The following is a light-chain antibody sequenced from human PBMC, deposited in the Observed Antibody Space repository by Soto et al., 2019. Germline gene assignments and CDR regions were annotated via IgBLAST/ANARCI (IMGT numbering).Light chain of an antibody. CDR3: QQSVTTPLT. Sequence: DIQMTQSPSSPSASVGDRVTITCRASQNIHSYLNWYKQTPGKPPELLIFGVSNLERGVPSRVSGRGPGTDVTRTSSRLQREDFARYYCQQSVTTPLTFGGGTK. J-gene: IGKJ4*01. CDR2: GVS. V-gene: IGKV1-39*01. CDR1: QNIHSY.